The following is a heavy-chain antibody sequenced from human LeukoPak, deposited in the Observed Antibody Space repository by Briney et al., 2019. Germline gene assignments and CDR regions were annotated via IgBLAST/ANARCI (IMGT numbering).Heavy chain of an antibody. J-gene: IGHJ3*02. D-gene: IGHD3-3*01. CDR3: ARSRFYDYDFWSGYVPDAFDI. CDR1: GGSISSGGYS. CDR2: IYYSGST. Sequence: RASQTLSLTCTVSGGSISSGGYSWSRMRQHPGKGLEWIGYIYYSGSTYYNPSLKSRVTISVDTSKNQFSLKLSSVTAADTAVYYCARSRFYDYDFWSGYVPDAFDIWGQGTMVTVSS. V-gene: IGHV4-31*03.